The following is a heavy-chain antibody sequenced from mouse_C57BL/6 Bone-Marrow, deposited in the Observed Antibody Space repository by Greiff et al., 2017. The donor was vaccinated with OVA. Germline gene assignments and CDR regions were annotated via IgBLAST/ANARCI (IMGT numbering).Heavy chain of an antibody. D-gene: IGHD1-1*01. CDR3: ARGEYYGSSYGLWYFDV. CDR1: GYTFTDYY. Sequence: VQLQQSGPELVKPGASVKISCKASGYTFTDYYMNWVKQSHGKSLAWIGDINPNNGGTSYNQKFKGKATLTVDKSSSTAYMELRSLTSEDSAGYYCARGEYYGSSYGLWYFDVWGTGTTVTVSS. J-gene: IGHJ1*03. CDR2: INPNNGGT. V-gene: IGHV1-26*01.